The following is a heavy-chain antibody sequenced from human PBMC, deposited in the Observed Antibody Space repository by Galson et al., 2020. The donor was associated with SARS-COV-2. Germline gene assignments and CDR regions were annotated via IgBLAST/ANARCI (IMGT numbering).Heavy chain of an antibody. CDR1: GFTFSSYG. V-gene: IGHV3-30*02. J-gene: IGHJ4*02. Sequence: GGSLRLSCAASGFTFSSYGTHWVRQAPAKGLEWVSYIRFDGSNKYYSDSVKGRFTISRDNSKNTLYLQMNSLRAEDTALYYCAKGGGSYCGGDCYPSYWGQGTLVSVSS. D-gene: IGHD2-21*01. CDR3: AKGGGSYCGGDCYPSY. CDR2: IRFDGSNK.